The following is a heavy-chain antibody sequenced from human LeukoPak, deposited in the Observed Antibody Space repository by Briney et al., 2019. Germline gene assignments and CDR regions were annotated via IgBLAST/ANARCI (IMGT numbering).Heavy chain of an antibody. CDR1: GFAFSSLA. Sequence: TGGSLRLSCAASGFAFSSLAMGWVRQAPGKGLEWVSVISDSGSITYYADSVKGRFTISRDNSKNTLFLQMNSLGAKDTAVYYCAKDARRTNGWYFFDYWGQGTLVTVSS. J-gene: IGHJ4*02. CDR2: ISDSGSIT. CDR3: AKDARRTNGWYFFDY. V-gene: IGHV3-23*01. D-gene: IGHD6-19*01.